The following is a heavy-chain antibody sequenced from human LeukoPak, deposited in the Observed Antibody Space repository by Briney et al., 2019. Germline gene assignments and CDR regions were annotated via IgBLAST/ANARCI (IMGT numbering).Heavy chain of an antibody. V-gene: IGHV1-2*02. Sequence: GASVKVSCKASGYTFTGYYMHWVRQAPGQGLEWMGWINPNSGGTNYAQQFQGRLTMTRDTSISTAYMELSRLRSDDTAVYYCARTFSGIFDYWGQGILVTVSS. J-gene: IGHJ4*02. CDR2: INPNSGGT. CDR1: GYTFTGYY. D-gene: IGHD2-15*01. CDR3: ARTFSGIFDY.